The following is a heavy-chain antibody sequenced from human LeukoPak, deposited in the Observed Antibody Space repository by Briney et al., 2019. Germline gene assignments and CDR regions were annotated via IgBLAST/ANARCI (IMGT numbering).Heavy chain of an antibody. D-gene: IGHD4-17*01. V-gene: IGHV1-18*01. CDR1: GYTFTSYG. CDR2: ISAYNGNT. Sequence: ASVKVSCKASGYTFTSYGISWVRQAPGQGLEWMGWISAYNGNTNYAQKLQGRVTMTTDTSTSTAYMELRSLRSDDTAVYYCARLATTVTTHYGMDVWGQGTTVTVSS. CDR3: ARLATTVTTHYGMDV. J-gene: IGHJ6*02.